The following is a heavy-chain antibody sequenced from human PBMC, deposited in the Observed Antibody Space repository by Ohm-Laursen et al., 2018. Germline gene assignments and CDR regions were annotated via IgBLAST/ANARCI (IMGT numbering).Heavy chain of an antibody. CDR2: ISASSATI. Sequence: SLRLSCTASPFTLTDYYMSWIRQAPGKGLEWVAYISASSATIYYADSVKGRFSISRGTAKNSMYLQMNSLRAEDTAVYYCASEIPSRGPRDAFDIWGQGTVVTVSS. CDR1: PFTLTDYY. J-gene: IGHJ3*02. D-gene: IGHD3-10*01. CDR3: ASEIPSRGPRDAFDI. V-gene: IGHV3-11*01.